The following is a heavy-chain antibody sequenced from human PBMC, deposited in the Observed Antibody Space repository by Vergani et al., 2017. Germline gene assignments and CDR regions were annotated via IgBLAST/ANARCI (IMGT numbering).Heavy chain of an antibody. CDR1: GGSISSGGYY. CDR3: ARQTPYCYDSSGYYSPFPFFFDY. CDR2: IYYSGST. D-gene: IGHD3-22*01. J-gene: IGHJ4*02. V-gene: IGHV4-31*03. Sequence: QVQLQESGPGLVKPSQTLSLTCTVSGGSISSGGYYWSWIRQHPGKGLEWIGYIYYSGSTYYNPSLKSRVTISVDTSKNQFSLKLSSVTAADTAVYYCARQTPYCYDSSGYYSPFPFFFDYWGQGTLVTVSS.